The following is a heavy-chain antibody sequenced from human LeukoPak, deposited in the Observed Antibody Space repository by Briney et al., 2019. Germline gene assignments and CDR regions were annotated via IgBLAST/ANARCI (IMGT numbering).Heavy chain of an antibody. CDR2: IKQDGSEK. V-gene: IGHV3-7*01. CDR3: ARGVPTGIDYFDY. J-gene: IGHJ4*02. D-gene: IGHD1-1*01. Sequence: GGSLRLSCAASGFTLSNYWMSWVRQAPGKGLEWVANIKQDGSEKYYVDSVKGRFAISRDNAKNSLYLQMNSLRAEDTAVYYCARGVPTGIDYFDYWGQGTLVTVSS. CDR1: GFTLSNYW.